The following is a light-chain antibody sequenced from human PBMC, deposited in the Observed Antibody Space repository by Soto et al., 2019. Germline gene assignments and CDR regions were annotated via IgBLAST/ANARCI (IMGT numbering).Light chain of an antibody. CDR3: CSYAGSSTLVV. V-gene: IGLV2-23*02. CDR1: SSDVGSYNL. Sequence: QSALTQPASVSGSPGQSITISCTGTSSDVGSYNLVSWYQQHPGKAPKLMIYEVSKRPSGVSNRFYGSKSGNTASLTISGLQAEDEGDYYCCSYAGSSTLVVFSGGTKVTVL. CDR2: EVS. J-gene: IGLJ2*01.